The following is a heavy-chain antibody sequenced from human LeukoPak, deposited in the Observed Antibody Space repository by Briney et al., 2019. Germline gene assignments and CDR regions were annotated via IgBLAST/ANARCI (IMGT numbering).Heavy chain of an antibody. V-gene: IGHV3-48*01. D-gene: IGHD3-16*01. CDR3: ASVRGGY. Sequence: GGSLRLSCAASGFPFSSYSMSWVRQAPGKGLEWVSYITISSTIYYADSVKGRFTISRDNAKNSLYLQMNSLRAEDTAVYYCASVRGGYWGQGTLVTVSS. J-gene: IGHJ4*02. CDR1: GFPFSSYS. CDR2: ITISSTI.